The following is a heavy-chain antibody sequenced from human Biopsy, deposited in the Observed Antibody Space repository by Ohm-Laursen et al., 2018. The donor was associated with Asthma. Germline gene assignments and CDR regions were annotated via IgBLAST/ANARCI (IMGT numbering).Heavy chain of an antibody. CDR3: ARAQSYGDIYYGLDV. V-gene: IGHV4-30-4*01. J-gene: IGHJ6*02. Sequence: TLPLTCSVFGGSVYSYDHHWSWIRQPPGKGLEWIGFIFYSGSTFYNPSLRSRITISVDTSKRQFSLSLRSVTVADTAVYFCARAQSYGDIYYGLDVWGQGTTVTVSS. CDR1: GGSVYSYDHH. CDR2: IFYSGST. D-gene: IGHD2-21*02.